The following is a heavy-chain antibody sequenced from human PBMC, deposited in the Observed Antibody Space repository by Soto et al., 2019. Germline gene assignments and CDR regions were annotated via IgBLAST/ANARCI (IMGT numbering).Heavy chain of an antibody. CDR1: GFTFSSYA. J-gene: IGHJ6*02. Sequence: GGSLRLSCAASGFTFSSYAMHWVRQAPGKGLEWVAVISYDGSNKYYADSVKGRFTISRDNSKNTLYLQMNSLRAEDTAVYYCAREGYSSSPYYYYGMDVWGQGTTVTVSS. D-gene: IGHD6-6*01. V-gene: IGHV3-30-3*01. CDR3: AREGYSSSPYYYYGMDV. CDR2: ISYDGSNK.